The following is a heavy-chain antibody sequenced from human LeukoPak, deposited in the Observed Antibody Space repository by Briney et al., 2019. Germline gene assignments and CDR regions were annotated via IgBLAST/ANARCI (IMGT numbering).Heavy chain of an antibody. J-gene: IGHJ6*02. V-gene: IGHV1-18*01. Sequence: ASVKVSCKASGYTFNSYGTSWVRQAPGQGLEWMGWISAYNGNTNYAQKLQGRVTMTTDTSTNTAYMELRSLRSDDTAVYYCARDNGNYYYYYAMDVWGQGTTVTVSS. D-gene: IGHD2-8*01. CDR1: GYTFNSYG. CDR2: ISAYNGNT. CDR3: ARDNGNYYYYYAMDV.